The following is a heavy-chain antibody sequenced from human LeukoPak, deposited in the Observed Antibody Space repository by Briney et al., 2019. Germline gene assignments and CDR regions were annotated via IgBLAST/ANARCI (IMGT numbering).Heavy chain of an antibody. CDR1: RFTFSSYA. Sequence: LAGGSLRLSCAASRFTFSSYAMSWVRQAPGKGLEWVSAISGSGGSTYYADSVKGRFTISRDNSKNTLYLQMNSLRAEDTAVYYCAKDLVAYSYGAIDYWGQGTLVTVSS. CDR2: ISGSGGST. J-gene: IGHJ4*02. V-gene: IGHV3-23*01. CDR3: AKDLVAYSYGAIDY. D-gene: IGHD5-18*01.